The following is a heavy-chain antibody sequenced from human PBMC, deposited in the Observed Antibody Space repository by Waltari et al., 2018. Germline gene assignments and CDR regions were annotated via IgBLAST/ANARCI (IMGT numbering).Heavy chain of an antibody. CDR1: GGSMDSSF. CDR2: VYYSGGS. J-gene: IGHJ3*01. V-gene: IGHV4-59*08. CDR3: ARGGHYDAVTSFYSDALHV. Sequence: QVQLQESGPGLVKPSETLSLTCVVSGGSMDSSFWHWLRQPPGKGLEWIGYVYYSGGSKYNTSLESRVTISADTSRNEVSLSLTSVTAADTAVYFCARGGHYDAVTSFYSDALHVWGRGTTVIVSS. D-gene: IGHD3-3*01.